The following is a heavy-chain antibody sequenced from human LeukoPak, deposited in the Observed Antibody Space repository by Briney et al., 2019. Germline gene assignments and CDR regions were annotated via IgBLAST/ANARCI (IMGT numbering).Heavy chain of an antibody. CDR3: ARGTGTTPPFPPDY. Sequence: PGRSLRLSCAASGFTFSSYAMHWVRQAPGKGLEWVAVISYDGSNKYYADSVKGRFTISRDNSKNTLYLQMNSLRAEDTAVYYCARGTGTTPPFPPDYWGQGTLVTISS. J-gene: IGHJ4*02. CDR1: GFTFSSYA. V-gene: IGHV3-30-3*01. D-gene: IGHD1-1*01. CDR2: ISYDGSNK.